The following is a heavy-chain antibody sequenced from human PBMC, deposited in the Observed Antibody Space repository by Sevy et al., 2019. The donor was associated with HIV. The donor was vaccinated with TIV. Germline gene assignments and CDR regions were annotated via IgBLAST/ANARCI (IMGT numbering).Heavy chain of an antibody. V-gene: IGHV3-48*01. D-gene: IGHD7-27*01. CDR3: ARYQNRVGNWGLNYYYYMDV. J-gene: IGHJ6*03. Sequence: GGSLRLSCAASGFTFSSYSMNWVRQAPGKGLEWVSYISSSSSTIYYADSVKGRFTISRDNAKNSLYLQMNSLRAEDTAVYYCARYQNRVGNWGLNYYYYMDVWGKGTTVTVSS. CDR2: ISSSSSTI. CDR1: GFTFSSYS.